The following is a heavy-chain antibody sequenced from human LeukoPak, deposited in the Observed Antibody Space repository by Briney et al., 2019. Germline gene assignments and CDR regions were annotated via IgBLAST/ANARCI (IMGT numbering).Heavy chain of an antibody. D-gene: IGHD5-12*01. CDR3: ARDVYSGYAISYYFDY. J-gene: IGHJ4*02. CDR2: IYYSGST. Sequence: SETLSLTCTVSGGSISSSSYYWGWIRQPPGKGLEWIGSIYYSGSTYYNPSLKSRVTISVDTSKNQFSLKLSSVTAADTAVYYCARDVYSGYAISYYFDYWGQGTLVTVSS. V-gene: IGHV4-39*02. CDR1: GGSISSSSYY.